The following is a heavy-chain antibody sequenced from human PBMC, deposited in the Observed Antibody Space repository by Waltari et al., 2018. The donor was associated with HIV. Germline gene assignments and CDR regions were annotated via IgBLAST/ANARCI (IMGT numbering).Heavy chain of an antibody. CDR3: ANPPLLNDYGDYVY. CDR1: GFTFSSYA. Sequence: EVQLLESGGGLVQPGGSLRLSCAASGFTFSSYAMSWVRQAPGKGLEWVSASSGRGGSTSYADSVKGRFTISRDNSKNTLYLQMNSLRAEDTAVYYCANPPLLNDYGDYVYWGQGTLVTVSS. V-gene: IGHV3-23*01. D-gene: IGHD4-17*01. J-gene: IGHJ4*02. CDR2: SSGRGGST.